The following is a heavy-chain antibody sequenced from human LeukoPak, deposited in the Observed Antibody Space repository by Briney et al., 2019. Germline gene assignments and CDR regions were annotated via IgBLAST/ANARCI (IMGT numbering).Heavy chain of an antibody. CDR3: ARDTGVSGSGNSGAFDI. CDR1: GFTFNNYY. D-gene: IGHD4-23*01. Sequence: GGSLRLSWAASGFTFNNYYMTWIRQAPGKGLEWVSYISGSGTAYYAESLKGRFTISRDNSEKPVYLQMSSLRADDTAVYYCARDTGVSGSGNSGAFDIWGQGTRVTVSS. V-gene: IGHV3-11*04. CDR2: ISGSGTA. J-gene: IGHJ3*02.